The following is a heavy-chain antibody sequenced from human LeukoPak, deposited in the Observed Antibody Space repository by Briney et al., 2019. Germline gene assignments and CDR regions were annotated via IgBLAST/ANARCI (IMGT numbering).Heavy chain of an antibody. CDR3: ARAFYYDILTGHYYYYYYMDV. V-gene: IGHV1-8*01. D-gene: IGHD3-9*01. Sequence: ASVKVSCKASGYTFTSYDINWVRQATGQGLEWMGWMNPNSGNTGYAQKFQGRVTMTRNTSISTAYMELSSLRSEDTAVYYCARAFYYDILTGHYYYYYYMDVWGKGTTVTISS. J-gene: IGHJ6*03. CDR1: GYTFTSYD. CDR2: MNPNSGNT.